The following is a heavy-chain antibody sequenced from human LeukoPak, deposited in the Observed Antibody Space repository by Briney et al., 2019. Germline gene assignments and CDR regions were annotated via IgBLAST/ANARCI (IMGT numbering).Heavy chain of an antibody. Sequence: PSETMSLTCAVYGWSFRSSDLHWIRQTPGKGLEWVGEIKLSGSTNYNPSLKSRVTISVDTSKNQFSLKLSSVTAADMAVYYCARTELLFDLVLDYWGQGTLVTVSS. D-gene: IGHD1-26*01. CDR2: IKLSGST. CDR3: ARTELLFDLVLDY. J-gene: IGHJ4*02. V-gene: IGHV4-34*01. CDR1: GWSFRSSD.